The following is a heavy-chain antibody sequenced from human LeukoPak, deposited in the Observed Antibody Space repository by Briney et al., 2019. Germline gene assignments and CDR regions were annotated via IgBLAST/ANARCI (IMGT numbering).Heavy chain of an antibody. J-gene: IGHJ5*02. D-gene: IGHD3-22*01. Sequence: ASVKVSCKASGYTFTSYGISWVRQAPGQGLEWMGWISAYNGNTNYAQKLQGRVTTTTDTSTSTAYMELRSLRSDDTAVYYCARNTYYYDSSGYYYEGWFDPWGQGTLVTVSS. V-gene: IGHV1-18*01. CDR1: GYTFTSYG. CDR3: ARNTYYYDSSGYYYEGWFDP. CDR2: ISAYNGNT.